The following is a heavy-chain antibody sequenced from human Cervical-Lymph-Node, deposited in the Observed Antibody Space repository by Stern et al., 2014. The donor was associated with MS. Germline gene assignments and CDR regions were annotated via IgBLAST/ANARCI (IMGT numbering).Heavy chain of an antibody. V-gene: IGHV1-24*01. J-gene: IGHJ6*02. CDR1: GYTLREIS. CDR2: FYPEHVEP. CDR3: ATHRGRVTYYYGMDV. Sequence: QVQLVQSGAEVKKPGASVKVSCKVSGYTLREISMHWVRQAPGKGLEGMGGFYPEHVEPRSAQKFQGRVTMAEDSSTDTAYMELSSLRSEDTAVYYCATHRGRVTYYYGMDVWGQGTTVTVSS. D-gene: IGHD2-21*02.